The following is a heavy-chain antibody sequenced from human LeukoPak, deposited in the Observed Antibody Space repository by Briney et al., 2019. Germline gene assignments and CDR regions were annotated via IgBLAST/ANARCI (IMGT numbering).Heavy chain of an antibody. CDR1: GYTFTSYY. CDR3: ARESGPIVGDSSLGNDY. Sequence: ASVKVSCKASGYTFTSYYMHWVRQAPGQGLEWMGIINPSGGSTSYAQKFQGRVTMTRDTSTSTVYMELSSLRSEDTAVYYCARESGPIVGDSSLGNDYWGQGTLVTVSS. D-gene: IGHD3-22*01. CDR2: INPSGGST. V-gene: IGHV1-46*01. J-gene: IGHJ4*02.